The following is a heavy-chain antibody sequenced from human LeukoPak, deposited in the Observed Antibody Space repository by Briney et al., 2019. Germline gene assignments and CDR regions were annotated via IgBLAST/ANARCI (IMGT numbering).Heavy chain of an antibody. CDR2: ISGSGGST. V-gene: IGHV3-23*01. J-gene: IGHJ3*02. Sequence: GGSLLLSCAASGFPFSSYAMSWVRPAPGKGLEWVSAISGSGGSTYYADSVKGRFTISRDNSKNTLYLQMNSLRAEDTAVYYCAKEGPYDSSRHAFDIWGQGTMVTVSS. D-gene: IGHD3-22*01. CDR1: GFPFSSYA. CDR3: AKEGPYDSSRHAFDI.